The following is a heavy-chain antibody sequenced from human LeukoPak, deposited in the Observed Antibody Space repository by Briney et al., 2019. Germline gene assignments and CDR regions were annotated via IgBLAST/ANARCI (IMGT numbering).Heavy chain of an antibody. CDR2: IIPILGIA. D-gene: IGHD3-22*01. J-gene: IGHJ4*02. V-gene: IGHV1-69*04. CDR3: AIITERDY. Sequence: SVKVSCKASGGTFSSYAISWVRQAPGQGLEWMGRIIPILGIANYAQKFQGRVTITADKSTSTAYMELSSLRSEDTAGYYCAIITERDYWGQGTLVTVSS. CDR1: GGTFSSYA.